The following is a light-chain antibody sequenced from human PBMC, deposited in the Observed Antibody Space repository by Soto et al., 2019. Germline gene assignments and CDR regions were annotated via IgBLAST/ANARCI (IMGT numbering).Light chain of an antibody. Sequence: QSVLTQPASVSESPGQSITISCTGTSRDVGSYNFVSWYQHHPGKAPKLMIYEGSKRPSGVSNRFSGSKSGNTASLTISGLQAEDEADYHCCSYARSTFAIFGGGTKLTVL. J-gene: IGLJ2*01. V-gene: IGLV2-23*01. CDR2: EGS. CDR1: SRDVGSYNF. CDR3: CSYARSTFAI.